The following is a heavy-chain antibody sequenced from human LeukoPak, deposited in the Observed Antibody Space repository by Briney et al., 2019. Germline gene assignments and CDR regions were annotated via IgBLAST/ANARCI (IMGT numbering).Heavy chain of an antibody. V-gene: IGHV4-30-4*01. D-gene: IGHD2-15*01. J-gene: IGHJ4*02. Sequence: PSETLSLTCTVSGGSISSGDYYWSWIRQPPGKGLEWIGYIYYSGSTYYNPSLKSRVTISVDTSKNQFSLKLSSVTAADTAVYYCARDDYGGSSGFDYWGQGTLVTVSS. CDR3: ARDDYGGSSGFDY. CDR2: IYYSGST. CDR1: GGSISSGDYY.